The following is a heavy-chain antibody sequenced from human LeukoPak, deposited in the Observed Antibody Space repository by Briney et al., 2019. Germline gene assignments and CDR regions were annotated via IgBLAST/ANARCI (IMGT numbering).Heavy chain of an antibody. CDR1: GFTFSDYY. D-gene: IGHD2-2*01. J-gene: IGHJ4*02. V-gene: IGHV3-11*01. Sequence: GGSLRLSCAAPGFTFSDYYMSWIRQAPGKGLEWVSYISSSGSTIYYADSVKGRFTISRDNAKNSLYLQMNSLRAEDTAVYYCARDPQVVPAAMPVDYWGQGTLVTVSS. CDR2: ISSSGSTI. CDR3: ARDPQVVPAAMPVDY.